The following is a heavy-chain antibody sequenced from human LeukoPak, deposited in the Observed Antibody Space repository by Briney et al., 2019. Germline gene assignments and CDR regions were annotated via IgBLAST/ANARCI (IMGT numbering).Heavy chain of an antibody. CDR1: GYSISSGYY. CDR2: IYHSGST. D-gene: IGHD3-9*01. Sequence: SETLSLTCAVSGYSISSGYYWGWIRQPPGKGLEWIGSIYHSGSTYYNPSLKSRVTISVDTSKNQFSLKLSSVTAADTAVYYCARVAPSGDLTGYYEVGDYWGQGTLVTVSS. V-gene: IGHV4-38-2*01. CDR3: ARVAPSGDLTGYYEVGDY. J-gene: IGHJ4*02.